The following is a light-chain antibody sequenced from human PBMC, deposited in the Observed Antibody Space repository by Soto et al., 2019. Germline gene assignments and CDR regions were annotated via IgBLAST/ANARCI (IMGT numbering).Light chain of an antibody. V-gene: IGLV2-23*02. CDR2: EVT. CDR1: SSDVGSHDI. CDR3: CSYVGGSIWV. Sequence: QSALTQPASVSGSPGQSITIPCTGSSSDVGSHDIVSWYQQHPGKAPKLFLYEVTKRPSGVSNRFSGSKSGSTASLTISGLQAEDEADYYCCSYVGGSIWVFGGGTKVTVL. J-gene: IGLJ3*02.